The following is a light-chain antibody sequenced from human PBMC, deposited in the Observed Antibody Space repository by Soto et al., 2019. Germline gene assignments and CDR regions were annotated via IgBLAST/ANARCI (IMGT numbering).Light chain of an antibody. V-gene: IGKV1-5*03. CDR3: QQINSYSMYT. J-gene: IGKJ2*01. Sequence: DIQMTQSPSTLSASIGDRVTITCRASQSISRWLAWYQQKPGMAPELLIYETSSLGSGVPSRFSGSGSGTEFTLTISSLQPDDFATYYCQQINSYSMYTFGQGTKVEIK. CDR2: ETS. CDR1: QSISRW.